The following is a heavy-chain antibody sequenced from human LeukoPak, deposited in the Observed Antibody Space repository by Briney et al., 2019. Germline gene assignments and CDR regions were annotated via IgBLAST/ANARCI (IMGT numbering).Heavy chain of an antibody. CDR1: GFTVSSNY. V-gene: IGHV3-53*01. CDR2: IYSGGST. CDR3: AREPASSSWYDYFDY. D-gene: IGHD6-13*01. J-gene: IGHJ4*02. Sequence: GGSLRLSCAASGFTVSSNYMSWVRQAPGKGLEWVSVIYSGGSTYYADSVKGRFTISRDNYKNTLYLQMNSLRAEDTAVYYCAREPASSSWYDYFDYWGQGTLVTVSS.